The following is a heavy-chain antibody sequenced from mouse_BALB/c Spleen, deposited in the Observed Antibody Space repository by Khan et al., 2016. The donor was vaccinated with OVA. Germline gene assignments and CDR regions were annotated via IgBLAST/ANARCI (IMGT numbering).Heavy chain of an antibody. CDR3: ATHLTGSFAY. Sequence: EVQVVESGGDLVKSGGSLKLSCAASGFTFSPYSMSWVRQTPDKRLEWVATISSDGDYTYYPDSVKGRFNISRDNAKNTLYLQMSSLKSEDTAIYYCATHLTGSFAYGGQGTLVTVSA. D-gene: IGHD4-1*01. J-gene: IGHJ3*01. V-gene: IGHV5-6*01. CDR1: GFTFSPYS. CDR2: ISSDGDYT.